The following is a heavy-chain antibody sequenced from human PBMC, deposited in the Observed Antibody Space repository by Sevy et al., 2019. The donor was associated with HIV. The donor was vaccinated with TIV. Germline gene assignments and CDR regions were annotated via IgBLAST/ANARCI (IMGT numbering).Heavy chain of an antibody. CDR3: AKDINRGCDGVNCYSYYYYFYGLDV. J-gene: IGHJ6*02. V-gene: IGHV3-9*01. D-gene: IGHD2-21*01. CDR1: GFPFNDHA. CDR2: ISWNSRNI. Sequence: GGSLRLSCAASGFPFNDHAMHWVRQVPGKGLEWVSGISWNSRNIGNADSVKGCFTISGDNARHLVYLEMNSLRPEDTAFYYCAKDINRGCDGVNCYSYYYYFYGLDVWGQGTTVTVSS.